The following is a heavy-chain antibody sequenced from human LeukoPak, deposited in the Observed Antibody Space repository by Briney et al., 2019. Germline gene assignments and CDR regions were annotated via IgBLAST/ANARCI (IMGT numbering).Heavy chain of an antibody. CDR1: GFTFNNFG. V-gene: IGHV3-33*06. CDR2: IWSDGSEK. D-gene: IGHD3-16*01. J-gene: IGHJ3*02. CDR3: AKDRPPWGGEDAFDI. Sequence: PGRSLRLSCAASGFTFNNFGMHWVRQAPGKGLEWVAVIWSDGSEKYFADSVKGRFTISRDNSKNTLYLQMNSLRAEDTAVYYCAKDRPPWGGEDAFDIWGQGTMVTVSS.